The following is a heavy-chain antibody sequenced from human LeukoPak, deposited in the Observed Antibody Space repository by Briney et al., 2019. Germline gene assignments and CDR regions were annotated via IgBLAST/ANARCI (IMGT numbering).Heavy chain of an antibody. Sequence: PSETLSLTCTVSGGSVSSSSYYWGWIRQPPGKGLEWIGSIYYSGSTYYNPSLKSRVTVSVDTSKNQFSLKLSSVTAADSALYYCARRISGAWFDPWRQETLVTVSS. J-gene: IGHJ5*02. D-gene: IGHD2-15*01. CDR1: GGSVSSSSYY. CDR3: ARRISGAWFDP. V-gene: IGHV4-39*07. CDR2: IYYSGST.